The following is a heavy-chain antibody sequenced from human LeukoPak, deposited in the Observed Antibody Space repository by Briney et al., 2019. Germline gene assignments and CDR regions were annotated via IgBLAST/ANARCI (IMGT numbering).Heavy chain of an antibody. D-gene: IGHD3-16*01. J-gene: IGHJ4*02. CDR1: GYTLTELS. CDR3: AKDHPTRMWAIRYVN. CDR2: FDPEDGET. Sequence: GASVKVSCKVSGYTLTELSMHWVRQAPGKGLEWMGGFDPEDGETIYAQKFQGRVTMTEDTSTDTAYMELSSLRSEDTAVCYCAKDHPTRMWAIRYVNWGQGTLVTVSS. V-gene: IGHV1-24*01.